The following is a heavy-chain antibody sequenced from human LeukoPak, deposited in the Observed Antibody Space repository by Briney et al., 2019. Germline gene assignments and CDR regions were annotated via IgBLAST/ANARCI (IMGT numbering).Heavy chain of an antibody. D-gene: IGHD6-13*01. CDR3: ARGGGSSSLGFDY. J-gene: IGHJ4*02. Sequence: PSETLSLTCTVSGGSISSYYWSWIRQPPGKGLEWIGYIYYSGSTNYNPSLKSRVTISVDTSKNQFSLKLSSMTAADTAVYYCARGGGSSSLGFDYWGQGTLVTVSS. CDR1: GGSISSYY. V-gene: IGHV4-59*01. CDR2: IYYSGST.